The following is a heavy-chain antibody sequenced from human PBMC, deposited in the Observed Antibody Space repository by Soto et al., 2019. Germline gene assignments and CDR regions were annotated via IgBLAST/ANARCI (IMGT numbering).Heavy chain of an antibody. CDR2: IYSGGST. J-gene: IGHJ6*02. D-gene: IGHD2-8*01. CDR1: GFTVSSNY. Sequence: EVQLVESGGGLVQPGGSLRLSCAASGFTVSSNYMSWVRQAPGKGLEWVSVIYSGGSTYYADSVKGRFTISRHNSKNPLYLQMNSLRAEDTAVYYCARAEWYYGMDVWGQGTTVTVSS. V-gene: IGHV3-53*04. CDR3: ARAEWYYGMDV.